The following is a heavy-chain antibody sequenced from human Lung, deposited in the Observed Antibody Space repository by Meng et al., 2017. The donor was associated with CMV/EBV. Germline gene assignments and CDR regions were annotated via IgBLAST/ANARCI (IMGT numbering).Heavy chain of an antibody. J-gene: IGHJ6*02. D-gene: IGHD6-13*01. Sequence: SLRLSXVASGFTFDDYAMHWVRQAPGKGLEWVSGISWNHGNIAYADSVKGRFTISRDNRKNSLYLQMNSLRPEDTAVYYCAKDMIAATGVGYRYYYYAMDVWGQGTTVAVSS. CDR1: GFTFDDYA. V-gene: IGHV3-9*01. CDR3: AKDMIAATGVGYRYYYYAMDV. CDR2: ISWNHGNI.